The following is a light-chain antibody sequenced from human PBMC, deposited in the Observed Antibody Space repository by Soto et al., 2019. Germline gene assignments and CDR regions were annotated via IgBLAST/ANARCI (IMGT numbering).Light chain of an antibody. CDR2: DVS. CDR1: SSDVGGYNY. CDR3: SSYTSSSTRV. J-gene: IGLJ1*01. V-gene: IGLV2-14*01. Sequence: QSVLTQPASVSGSPGQSITISCTGTSSDVGGYNYVSWYQQHPGKAPKLMIYDVSNRPSGVSNRFSGSKSGNTASLTISGIQAEDEADYYCSSYTSSSTRVFGTWTKLTVL.